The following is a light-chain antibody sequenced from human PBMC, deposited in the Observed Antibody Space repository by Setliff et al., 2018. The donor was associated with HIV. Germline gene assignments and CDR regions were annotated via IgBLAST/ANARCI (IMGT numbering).Light chain of an antibody. CDR2: EVN. Sequence: QSALTQPPSVSGSPGQSIIISCTGTINNIGSYNRVSWYQQRPGTAPKLIIFEVNKRPSGVSNHFSASISGNTASLTISGLQAEDEADYYCCSYATYYVFGTGTKVTVL. V-gene: IGLV2-23*02. CDR3: CSYATYYV. J-gene: IGLJ1*01. CDR1: INNIGSYNR.